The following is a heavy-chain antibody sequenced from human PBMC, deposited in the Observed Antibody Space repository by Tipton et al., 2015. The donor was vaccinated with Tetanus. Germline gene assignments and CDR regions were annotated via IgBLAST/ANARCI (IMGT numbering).Heavy chain of an antibody. CDR1: RGSINSGTFY. Sequence: TLSLTCTVSRGSINSGTFYWDWIRQPPGKGLEWIGNIYYNGNTLENPSLKGRVTLSLDKSKNQFSLNLTSVTAADTALYYCAREVYNGCFSSGVDSWGQGTLVTVSS. CDR2: IYYNGNT. D-gene: IGHD3-10*01. J-gene: IGHJ4*02. V-gene: IGHV4-39*07. CDR3: AREVYNGCFSSGVDS.